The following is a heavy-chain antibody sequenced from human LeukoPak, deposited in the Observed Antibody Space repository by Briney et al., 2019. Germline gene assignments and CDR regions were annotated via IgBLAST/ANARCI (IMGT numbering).Heavy chain of an antibody. CDR1: GFTFSSYW. Sequence: PGGSLRLSCAASGFTFSSYWMSWVRQAPGKGLERVANIKQDGSEKYYVDSVKGRFTISRDNAKNSLYLQMNSLRAEDTAVYYCARDSALRDTAMVKTFDYWGQGTLVTVSS. D-gene: IGHD5-18*01. V-gene: IGHV3-7*01. J-gene: IGHJ4*02. CDR3: ARDSALRDTAMVKTFDY. CDR2: IKQDGSEK.